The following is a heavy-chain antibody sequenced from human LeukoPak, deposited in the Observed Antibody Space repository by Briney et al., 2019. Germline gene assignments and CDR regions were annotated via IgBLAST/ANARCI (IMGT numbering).Heavy chain of an antibody. CDR3: ARGYGSGSYYNY. Sequence: SGTLSLTCAVYGGSFSGYYWSWIRQPPGRGLEWIGEINRGGSTNYNPSLKSRVTISLDTSKNQFSLKLSSVIVADTAVYHCARGYGSGSYYNYWGQGALVTVSS. J-gene: IGHJ4*02. V-gene: IGHV4-34*01. CDR2: INRGGST. CDR1: GGSFSGYY. D-gene: IGHD3-10*01.